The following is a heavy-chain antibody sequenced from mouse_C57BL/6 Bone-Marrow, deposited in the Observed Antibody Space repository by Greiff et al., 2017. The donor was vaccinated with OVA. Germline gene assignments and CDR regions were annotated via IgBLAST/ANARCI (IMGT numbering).Heavy chain of an antibody. V-gene: IGHV1-42*01. CDR3: ARYIPYYDYDY. D-gene: IGHD2-4*01. CDR2: INPSTGGT. CDR1: GYSFTGYY. Sequence: VQLQQSGPELVKPGASVKISCKASGYSFTGYYMNWVKQSPEKSLEWIGEINPSTGGTTYNQKFKAKATLTVDKSSSTAYMQLKSLTSEDSAVYYCARYIPYYDYDYWGQGTTLTVSS. J-gene: IGHJ2*01.